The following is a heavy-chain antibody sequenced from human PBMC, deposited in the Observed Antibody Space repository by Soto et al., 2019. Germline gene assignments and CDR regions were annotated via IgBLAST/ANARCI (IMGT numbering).Heavy chain of an antibody. V-gene: IGHV4-34*01. CDR3: ARLLCSSTSCIRYFDCTPKGFDP. D-gene: IGHD2-2*01. CDR1: GGSFSGYC. Sequence: SETLSLTCAVYGGSFSGYCWSWIRQPPGKGLEWIGEINHSGSTNYNPSLKSRVTISVDTSKNQFSLKLSSVTAADTAVYYCARLLCSSTSCIRYFDCTPKGFDPWGQGTLVTSPQ. CDR2: INHSGST. J-gene: IGHJ5*02.